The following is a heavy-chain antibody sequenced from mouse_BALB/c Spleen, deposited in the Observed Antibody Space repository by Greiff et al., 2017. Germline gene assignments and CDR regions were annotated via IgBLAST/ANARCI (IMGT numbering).Heavy chain of an antibody. CDR2: IYPGDGDT. CDR3: ARRGHYYAMDY. Sequence: QVQLQQSGPELVKPGASVKISCKASGYAFSSSWMNWVKQRPGQGLEWIGRIYPGDGDTNYNGKFKGKATLTADKSSSTAYMQLSSLTSVDSAVYFCARRGHYYAMDYWGQGTSVTVSS. V-gene: IGHV1-82*01. CDR1: GYAFSSSW. J-gene: IGHJ4*01.